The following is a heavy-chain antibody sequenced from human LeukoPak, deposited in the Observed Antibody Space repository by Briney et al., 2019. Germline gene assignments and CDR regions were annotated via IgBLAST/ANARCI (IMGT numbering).Heavy chain of an antibody. D-gene: IGHD1-26*01. CDR3: AREGLGATTQAFDI. CDR2: IYYSGST. Sequence: SETLSLTCTVSGGSISSSSYYWGWIRQPPGKGLEWIGSIYYSGSTYYNPSLKSRVTISVDTSKNQFSLKLSSVSAADTAVYYCAREGLGATTQAFDIWGQGTMVTVSS. CDR1: GGSISSSSYY. V-gene: IGHV4-39*07. J-gene: IGHJ3*02.